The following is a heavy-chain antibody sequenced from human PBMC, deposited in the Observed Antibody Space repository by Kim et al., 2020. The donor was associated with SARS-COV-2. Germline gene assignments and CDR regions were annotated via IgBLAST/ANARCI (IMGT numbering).Heavy chain of an antibody. J-gene: IGHJ4*02. Sequence: ASVKVSCKASGYTFTSYGISWVRQAPGQGLEGMGWISAYNGNTNYAQKLQGRVTMTTDTSTSTAYMELRSLRSDDTAVYYCARDAPTYYDILTGYKQFDYWGQGTLVTVSS. D-gene: IGHD3-9*01. V-gene: IGHV1-18*01. CDR1: GYTFTSYG. CDR2: ISAYNGNT. CDR3: ARDAPTYYDILTGYKQFDY.